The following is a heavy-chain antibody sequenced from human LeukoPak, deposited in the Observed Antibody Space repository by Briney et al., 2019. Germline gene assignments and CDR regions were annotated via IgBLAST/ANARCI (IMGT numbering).Heavy chain of an antibody. Sequence: ASVKVSCKASGYTFTSYYMHWVRQAPGQGLEWMGIIDPSGVPTYAQKFQGRVTMTRDTSTSTIYMELSSLRSEDTAVYYCAREVGATDYWGQGTLVIVSS. J-gene: IGHJ4*02. CDR2: IDPSGVP. V-gene: IGHV1-46*01. CDR1: GYTFTSYY. CDR3: AREVGATDY. D-gene: IGHD1-26*01.